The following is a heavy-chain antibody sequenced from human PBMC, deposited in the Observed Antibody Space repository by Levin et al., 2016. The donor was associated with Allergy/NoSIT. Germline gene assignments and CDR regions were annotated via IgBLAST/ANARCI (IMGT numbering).Heavy chain of an antibody. J-gene: IGHJ6*02. V-gene: IGHV1-69*04. D-gene: IGHD3-10*01. CDR3: ARDGGITMVRGVIRPMDV. Sequence: SVKVSCKASGGTFSSYTISWVRQAPGQGLEWMGRIIPILGIANYAQKFQGRVTITADKSTSTAYMELSSLRSEDTAVYYCARDGGITMVRGVIRPMDVWGQGTTVTVSS. CDR2: IIPILGIA. CDR1: GGTFSSYT.